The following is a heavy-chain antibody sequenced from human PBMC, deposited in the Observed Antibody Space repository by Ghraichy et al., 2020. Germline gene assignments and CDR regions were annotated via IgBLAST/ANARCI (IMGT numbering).Heavy chain of an antibody. V-gene: IGHV4-4*07. CDR3: AGGLYYYGSGSEEGREDYYYYGMDV. J-gene: IGHJ6*02. Sequence: SETLSLTCTVSGGSISSYYWSWIRQPAGKGLEWIGRIYTSGSTNYNPSLKSRVTMSVDTSKNQFSLKLSSVTAADTAVYYCAGGLYYYGSGSEEGREDYYYYGMDVWGQGTTVTVSS. CDR2: IYTSGST. CDR1: GGSISSYY. D-gene: IGHD3-10*01.